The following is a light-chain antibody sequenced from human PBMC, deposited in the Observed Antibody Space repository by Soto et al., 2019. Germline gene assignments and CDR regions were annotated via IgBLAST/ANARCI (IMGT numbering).Light chain of an antibody. Sequence: DIQMTQSPSSLSASVGDRVTITCRASQTISNYLNWYQQKPGKAPVLLIFAASSLQSGVPSRFSGSRSGRNFTLAISSLQPADSAIYYCQQTYSVPPTFDRGTKVEI. CDR1: QTISNY. CDR2: AAS. CDR3: QQTYSVPPT. J-gene: IGKJ1*01. V-gene: IGKV1-39*01.